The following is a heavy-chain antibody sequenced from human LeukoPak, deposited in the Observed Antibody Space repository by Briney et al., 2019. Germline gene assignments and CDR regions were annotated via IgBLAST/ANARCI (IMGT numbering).Heavy chain of an antibody. CDR3: ARHRSAGGSGSNFDY. CDR2: IFYSGST. CDR1: GGSISTSSYY. D-gene: IGHD3-10*01. V-gene: IGHV4-39*01. Sequence: SETLSLTCTVSGGSISTSSYYWGWVHQPPGKGLEWIGNIFYSGSTYYSPSLKSRVTISLDTSRNQFSLKLSSVTAADTAVYYCARHRSAGGSGSNFDYWGQGTLVTVSS. J-gene: IGHJ4*02.